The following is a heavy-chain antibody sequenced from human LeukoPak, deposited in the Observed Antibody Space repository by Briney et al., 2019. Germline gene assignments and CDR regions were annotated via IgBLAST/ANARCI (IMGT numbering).Heavy chain of an antibody. Sequence: PSETLSLTCTVSGGSISSYYWSWIRQPPGKGLEWIGYIYYSGSTNYNPSLKSRVTISVDTSKNQFSLKLSSVTAADTAVYYCARESHYYDSSGCYGYWGQGTLVTVSS. CDR1: GGSISSYY. CDR2: IYYSGST. CDR3: ARESHYYDSSGCYGY. V-gene: IGHV4-59*01. J-gene: IGHJ4*02. D-gene: IGHD3-22*01.